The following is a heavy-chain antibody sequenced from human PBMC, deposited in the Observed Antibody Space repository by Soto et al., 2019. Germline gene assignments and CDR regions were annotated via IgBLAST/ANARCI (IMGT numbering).Heavy chain of an antibody. V-gene: IGHV1-18*01. CDR3: ASDTQSYYGIDS. CDR1: GYTFTSYG. CDR2: ISAYNGNT. Sequence: QVQLVQSGAEVKKPGASVKDSCRASGYTFTSYGIIWVRQAPGQGLEWMGWISAYNGNTNYAQKLQGRVTLTTDTSTSTAYMELRSLRSDVTALYYCASDTQSYYGIDSWGQGTLVTVST. J-gene: IGHJ4*02. D-gene: IGHD1-26*01.